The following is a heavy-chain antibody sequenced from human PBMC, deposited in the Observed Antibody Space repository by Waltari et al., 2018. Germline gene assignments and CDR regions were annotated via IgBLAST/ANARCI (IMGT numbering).Heavy chain of an antibody. D-gene: IGHD2-15*01. CDR3: ARGSGGSAWGLYYYYMDV. CDR2: INHSGST. V-gene: IGHV4-34*01. Sequence: QVQLQQWGAGLLKPSETLSLTSAVDGGSFSGYYWSWIRQPPGTGLEWIGEINHSGSTNYNPSLKSRVTISVDTSKNQFSLKLSSVTAADTAVYYCARGSGGSAWGLYYYYMDVWGKGTTVTISS. J-gene: IGHJ6*03. CDR1: GGSFSGYY.